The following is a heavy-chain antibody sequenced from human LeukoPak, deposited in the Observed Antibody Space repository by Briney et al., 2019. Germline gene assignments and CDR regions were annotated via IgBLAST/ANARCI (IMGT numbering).Heavy chain of an antibody. CDR3: ARYYYGSGKYFDY. D-gene: IGHD3-10*01. CDR1: GFTFSSYW. Sequence: GGSLRLSCAASGFTFSSYWMSWVRQAPGKGLEWVANIKRDGSEKYYVDSVKGRFTISRDNAKNSLYLQMNSLRAEDTAVYYCARYYYGSGKYFDYWGQGTLVTVSS. CDR2: IKRDGSEK. J-gene: IGHJ4*02. V-gene: IGHV3-7*01.